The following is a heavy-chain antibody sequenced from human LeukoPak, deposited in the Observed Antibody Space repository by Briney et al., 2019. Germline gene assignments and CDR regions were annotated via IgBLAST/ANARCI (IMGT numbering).Heavy chain of an antibody. Sequence: PGGSLRLSCAASGFTFSSYSMNWVRQAPGKGLEWVSSISSSSSYIYYADSVKGRFTISRDNAKNSLYLQMNSLRAEDTALYYCAKGLDNYYYYGMDVWGQGTTVTVSS. V-gene: IGHV3-21*04. D-gene: IGHD6-19*01. CDR2: ISSSSSYI. J-gene: IGHJ6*02. CDR1: GFTFSSYS. CDR3: AKGLDNYYYYGMDV.